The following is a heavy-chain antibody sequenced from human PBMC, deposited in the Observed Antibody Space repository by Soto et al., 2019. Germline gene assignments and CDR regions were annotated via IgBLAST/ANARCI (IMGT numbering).Heavy chain of an antibody. CDR3: ARGDGYCSSTSCLPTYYYYMGV. J-gene: IGHJ6*03. D-gene: IGHD2-2*01. V-gene: IGHV1-3*01. Sequence: ASVKVSCKASGYTFTSYAMHWVRQAPGQRLEWMGWINAGNGNTKYSQKFQGRVTITRDTSASTAYMELSSLRSEDTAVYYCARGDGYCSSTSCLPTYYYYMGVWGKGTTVTVSS. CDR1: GYTFTSYA. CDR2: INAGNGNT.